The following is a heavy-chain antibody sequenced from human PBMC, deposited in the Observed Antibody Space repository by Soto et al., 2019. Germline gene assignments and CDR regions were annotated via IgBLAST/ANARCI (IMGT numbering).Heavy chain of an antibody. V-gene: IGHV1-24*01. CDR1: GYTLTELS. Sequence: ASVKVSCKVSGYTLTELSMQWVRQAPGKGLELMGGFDPEDGETIYAQKFQGRVTMTEDTSTDTAYMELSSLRSEDTAVYYCATTKREKQWLVKYYYGMDVWGQGTTVTVYS. J-gene: IGHJ6*02. CDR2: FDPEDGET. CDR3: ATTKREKQWLVKYYYGMDV. D-gene: IGHD6-19*01.